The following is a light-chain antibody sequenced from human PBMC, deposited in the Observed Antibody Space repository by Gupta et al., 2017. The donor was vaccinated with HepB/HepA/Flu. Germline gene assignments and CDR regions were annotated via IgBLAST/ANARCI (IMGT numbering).Light chain of an antibody. CDR1: SSDIGTYKF. CDR2: DLT. V-gene: IGLV2-23*02. Sequence: QSALTQPASVSGSPGQSINISCTGSSSDIGTYKFVSWYQHHPGKTPQLIIYDLTKRPSGISNRFSGSRSGNTASLTISWLQAADEADYYCCSYAGFATVVFGGGTMLTVL. CDR3: CSYAGFATVV. J-gene: IGLJ3*02.